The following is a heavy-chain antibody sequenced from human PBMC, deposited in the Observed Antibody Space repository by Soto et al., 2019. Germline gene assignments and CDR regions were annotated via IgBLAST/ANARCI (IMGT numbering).Heavy chain of an antibody. CDR3: GRSTSVVRFDS. J-gene: IGHJ4*01. D-gene: IGHD4-17*01. V-gene: IGHV4-59*01. Sequence: SETLSLTCTVSGGSISSYYWSWIRQPPGKGLEWIGYIHYSGSTNYNPSLKSRVTISVDTSKNQFSLKLASVTAADTAVYYCGRSTSVVRFDSWGRGTLVTVSS. CDR2: IHYSGST. CDR1: GGSISSYY.